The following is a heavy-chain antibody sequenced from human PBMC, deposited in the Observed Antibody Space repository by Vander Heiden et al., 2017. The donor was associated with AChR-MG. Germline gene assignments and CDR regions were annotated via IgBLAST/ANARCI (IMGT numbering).Heavy chain of an antibody. V-gene: IGHV1-69*01. D-gene: IGHD1-26*01. Sequence: QVQLVQSGAAVKKPGSSVKVSCKASGGTFSAYGFSWVRQAPGQGLEWLGGIIPMFGTAKYAQKFQGRVTITADESTSTAYMDLSSLRSEDTAVYYCEVVGATIGRPGNHFDYWGQGSLVIVSS. CDR1: GGTFSAYG. CDR2: IIPMFGTA. J-gene: IGHJ4*02. CDR3: EVVGATIGRPGNHFDY.